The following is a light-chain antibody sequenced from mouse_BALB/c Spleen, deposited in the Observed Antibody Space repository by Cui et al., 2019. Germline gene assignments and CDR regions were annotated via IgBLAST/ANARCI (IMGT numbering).Light chain of an antibody. V-gene: IGKV6-23*01. CDR1: QDVGTA. CDR2: WAS. J-gene: IGKJ1*01. Sequence: DIVMTQSHKFMSTSVGDRVSITCKASQDVGTAVAWYQQKPGQSPKLLIYWASTRHTGVPDRFTGSGSGTDFTLTISNVQSEDLADYFCQQYSSYPWTFVEAPSWKSN. CDR3: QQYSSYPWT.